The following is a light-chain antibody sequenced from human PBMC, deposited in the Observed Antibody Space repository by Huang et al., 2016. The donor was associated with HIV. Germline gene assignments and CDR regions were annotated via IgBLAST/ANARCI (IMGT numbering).Light chain of an antibody. Sequence: IVLTQSPDTLSLSPGERATLSCRASQTVTNNYLAWYQQRPGQAPRLLIYGASTMATGIPDRFSGSGSGTDFTLTISRLEPKDVVVYYCQQFGSSPPYSFGQGTKLEIK. CDR3: QQFGSSPPYS. V-gene: IGKV3-20*01. J-gene: IGKJ2*03. CDR2: GAS. CDR1: QTVTNNY.